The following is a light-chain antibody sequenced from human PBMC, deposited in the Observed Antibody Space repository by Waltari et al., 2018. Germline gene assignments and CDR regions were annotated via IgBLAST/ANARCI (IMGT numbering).Light chain of an antibody. J-gene: IGKJ1*01. Sequence: DIQMTQSTSTLSASVGDTVSITCRASQSINRCLAGYQQKQGKAPNRLIYRASTLESGVPSRFSGSESGAEFTLTISSLQPDDFATYYCQQYSDDWTFGQGTKVEIK. CDR2: RAS. V-gene: IGKV1-5*03. CDR3: QQYSDDWT. CDR1: QSINRC.